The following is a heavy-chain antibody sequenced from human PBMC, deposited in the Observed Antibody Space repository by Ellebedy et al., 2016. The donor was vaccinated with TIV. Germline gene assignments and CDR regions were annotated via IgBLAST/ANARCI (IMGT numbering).Heavy chain of an antibody. Sequence: GESLKISCGASGFSFRSYWMTWVRQAPGKGLEWVSITSYDGNNKFYLDSVEGRFSISRDDSKNTLYLQMNSLRPEDTAVYYCSREGLEAGMDLWGQGTTVIVYS. CDR1: GFSFRSYW. CDR2: TSYDGNNK. J-gene: IGHJ6*02. CDR3: SREGLEAGMDL. V-gene: IGHV3-30*03.